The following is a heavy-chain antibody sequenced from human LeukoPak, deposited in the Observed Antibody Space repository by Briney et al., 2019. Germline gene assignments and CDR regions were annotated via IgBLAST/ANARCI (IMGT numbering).Heavy chain of an antibody. CDR1: DFTFDFYW. Sequence: GGSLRLSCVASDFTFDFYWMTWVRQAPGKGLEWLANILPDGSQKYYVDSVKGRFTISRDDSKTTLYLEMNNLKIEDTAVYYCTARNLKVAYCTYYCGMDVWGQGTTVTVSS. J-gene: IGHJ6*02. CDR2: ILPDGSQK. V-gene: IGHV3-7*03. CDR3: TARNLKVAYCTYYCGMDV. D-gene: IGHD1-26*01.